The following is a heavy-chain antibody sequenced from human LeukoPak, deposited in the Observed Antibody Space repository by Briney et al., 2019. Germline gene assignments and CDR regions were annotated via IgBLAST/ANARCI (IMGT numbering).Heavy chain of an antibody. J-gene: IGHJ3*02. CDR2: ISGSGGST. V-gene: IGHV3-23*01. D-gene: IGHD3-22*01. Sequence: GGSLRLSCAASGFTFSSYAMSWVRQAPGKGLEWASAISGSGGSTYYADSVKGRFTISRDNSKNTLYLQTNSLRAEDTAVYYCAKDAREGARYYYDSSGYYLRSAFDIWGQGTMVTVSS. CDR3: AKDAREGARYYYDSSGYYLRSAFDI. CDR1: GFTFSSYA.